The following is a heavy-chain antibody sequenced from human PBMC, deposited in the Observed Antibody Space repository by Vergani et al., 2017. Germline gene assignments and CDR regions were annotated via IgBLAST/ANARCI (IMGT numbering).Heavy chain of an antibody. V-gene: IGHV1-24*01. D-gene: IGHD3-10*01. Sequence: QVQLVQSGSEVRKPGASVKVSCQVSGYSLTELTIHWVRQAPGKGLEWMGGFDPEHGEVTFAHHIQGRVTMTEDRSTDTAYMELSSLRPEDTAVYYCARYRAVRGVIKNYGMDVWGQGTTVTVSS. CDR1: GYSLTELT. CDR2: FDPEHGEV. J-gene: IGHJ6*02. CDR3: ARYRAVRGVIKNYGMDV.